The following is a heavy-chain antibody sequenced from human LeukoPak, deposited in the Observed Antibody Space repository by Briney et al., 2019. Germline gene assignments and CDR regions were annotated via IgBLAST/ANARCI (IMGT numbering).Heavy chain of an antibody. Sequence: GGSLRLSCAASGFTFSGSAMHWVRQASGKGLEWVGRIRSKANSYATAYAASVKGRFTISRDDSKNTAYMQMNSLKTEDTAVYYCTRLQTEYCSSTSCLTDFDYWGQGTLVTVSS. CDR1: GFTFSGSA. D-gene: IGHD2-2*01. V-gene: IGHV3-73*01. CDR3: TRLQTEYCSSTSCLTDFDY. J-gene: IGHJ4*02. CDR2: IRSKANSYAT.